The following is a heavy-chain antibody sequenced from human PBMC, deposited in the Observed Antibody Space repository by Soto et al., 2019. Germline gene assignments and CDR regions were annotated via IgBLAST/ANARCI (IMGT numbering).Heavy chain of an antibody. V-gene: IGHV3-7*03. Sequence: GGALRLSCAASGFTFSSYWMSWVRQAPGKGLEWVANIKQDGSEKYYVDSVKGRFTISRDNAKNSLYLQMNSLRAEDTAVYYCATLDYDSSGYYSDWGQGTLVTVS. CDR2: IKQDGSEK. CDR3: ATLDYDSSGYYSD. CDR1: GFTFSSYW. J-gene: IGHJ4*02. D-gene: IGHD3-22*01.